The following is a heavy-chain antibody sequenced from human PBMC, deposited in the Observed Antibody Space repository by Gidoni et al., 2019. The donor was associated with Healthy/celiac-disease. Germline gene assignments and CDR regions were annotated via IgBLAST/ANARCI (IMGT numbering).Heavy chain of an antibody. CDR2: ISGSGGST. Sequence: EVQLLESGGGLVQPGGSLRLSCAASGFTFSSYAMSWVRQSPGKGLEWVAAISGSGGSTYYADSVKGRFTISRDNSKNTLYLQMNSLRAEDTAVYYCAKDTDVGYSYGYDYWGQGTLVTVSS. D-gene: IGHD5-18*01. CDR1: GFTFSSYA. J-gene: IGHJ4*02. CDR3: AKDTDVGYSYGYDY. V-gene: IGHV3-23*01.